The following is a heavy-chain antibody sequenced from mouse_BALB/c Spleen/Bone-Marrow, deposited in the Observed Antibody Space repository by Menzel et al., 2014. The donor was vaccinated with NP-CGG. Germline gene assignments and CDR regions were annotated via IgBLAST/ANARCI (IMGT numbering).Heavy chain of an antibody. Sequence: VQLQQSGAELAKPGASVKMSCKASGYTFTSYWMHWVKQRPGQGLEWIGYINPSTGYTEYNQKFKDKATLTADKSSSTAYMQLSSLTSEDSAVYYCASPYGNYDAMDYWGQGTSVTV. V-gene: IGHV1-7*01. CDR1: GYTFTSYW. CDR3: ASPYGNYDAMDY. D-gene: IGHD2-1*01. CDR2: INPSTGYT. J-gene: IGHJ4*01.